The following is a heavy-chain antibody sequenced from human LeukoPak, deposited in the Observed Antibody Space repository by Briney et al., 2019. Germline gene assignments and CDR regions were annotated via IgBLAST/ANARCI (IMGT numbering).Heavy chain of an antibody. Sequence: PSETLSLTCTVSGGSISSYYWSWIRQPPGKGLEWIGYIYYSGSTNYNPSLKSRVTISVDTSKNQFSLKLSSVTAADTAVYYCARATSAHVDTAMVTHYFDYWGQGTLSPSPQ. CDR1: GGSISSYY. D-gene: IGHD5-18*01. J-gene: IGHJ4*02. CDR2: IYYSGST. CDR3: ARATSAHVDTAMVTHYFDY. V-gene: IGHV4-59*01.